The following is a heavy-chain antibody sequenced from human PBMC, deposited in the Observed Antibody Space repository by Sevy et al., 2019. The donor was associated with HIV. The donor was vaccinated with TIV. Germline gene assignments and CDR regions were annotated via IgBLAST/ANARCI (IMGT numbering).Heavy chain of an antibody. CDR3: ARSRGSGWERDAFDI. Sequence: ASVKVSCKASGGTFSSYAISWVRQAPGQGLEWMGGIIPIFGTANYAQKLQGRVTITADKSTSTAYMELSSLRSEDTAVYYCARSRGSGWERDAFDIWGQGTMVTVSS. J-gene: IGHJ3*02. V-gene: IGHV1-69*06. D-gene: IGHD6-19*01. CDR1: GGTFSSYA. CDR2: IIPIFGTA.